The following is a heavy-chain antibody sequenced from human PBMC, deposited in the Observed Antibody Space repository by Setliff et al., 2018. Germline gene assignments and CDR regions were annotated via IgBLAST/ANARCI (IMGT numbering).Heavy chain of an antibody. Sequence: PGGSLRLSCAASGFVVSNNEMSWVRQAPGKGLEWVSVTYSNGATNYADSVKGRFTVSRDNSNNTVYLHLSSPRPEDTAVYYCARVSGYDTTGYSLLYWGQGTLVTVSS. CDR1: GFVVSNNE. CDR2: TYSNGAT. CDR3: ARVSGYDTTGYSLLY. D-gene: IGHD3-22*01. J-gene: IGHJ4*02. V-gene: IGHV3-53*05.